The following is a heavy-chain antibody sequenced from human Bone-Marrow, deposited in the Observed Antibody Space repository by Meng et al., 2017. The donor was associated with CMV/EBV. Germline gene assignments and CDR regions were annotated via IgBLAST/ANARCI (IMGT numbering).Heavy chain of an antibody. D-gene: IGHD6-13*01. V-gene: IGHV5-51*01. J-gene: IGHJ4*02. Sequence: GESLKISCKGSGYSFTSYWIGWVRQMPGKGLEWMGIIYPGDSDTRYSPSFRGQVTISADKSISTVYLQWSSLKASDTAMYYWARGDIAAAGPYDYWGQGTLVTVSS. CDR3: ARGDIAAAGPYDY. CDR2: IYPGDSDT. CDR1: GYSFTSYW.